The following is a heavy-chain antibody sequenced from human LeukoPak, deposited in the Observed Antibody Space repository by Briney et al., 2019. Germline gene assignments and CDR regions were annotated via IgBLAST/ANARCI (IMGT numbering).Heavy chain of an antibody. J-gene: IGHJ4*02. V-gene: IGHV3-21*01. D-gene: IGHD3-22*01. CDR1: RFTFSSYS. CDR3: ARDVVPSGYFDSSGWVDY. Sequence: PGGSLRLSRAASRFTFSSYSMNGVRQAPGKGLEWVSSISTSSSYIYYADSVKGRFTVSRDNAKSSLYLQMNSLRAEDTAVYYWARDVVPSGYFDSSGWVDYRGRGTLVSVPS. CDR2: ISTSSSYI.